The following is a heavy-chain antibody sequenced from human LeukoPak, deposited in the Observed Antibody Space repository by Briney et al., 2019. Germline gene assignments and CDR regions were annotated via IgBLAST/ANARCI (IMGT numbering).Heavy chain of an antibody. J-gene: IGHJ5*02. CDR2: IIPIFGTA. V-gene: IGHV1-69*05. CDR1: GGTFSSYA. D-gene: IGHD6-25*01. Sequence: GASVKVSCKASGGTFSSYAISWVRQAPGQGLEWMGGIIPIFGTANYAQKFQGRVTITTDESTSTAYMELSSLRSEDTAVYYCARDPPWLAAAGTGWFDPWGQGTLVAVSS. CDR3: ARDPPWLAAAGTGWFDP.